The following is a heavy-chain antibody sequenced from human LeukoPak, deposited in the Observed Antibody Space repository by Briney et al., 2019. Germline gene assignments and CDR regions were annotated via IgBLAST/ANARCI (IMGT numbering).Heavy chain of an antibody. D-gene: IGHD4-17*01. CDR2: IYYSGGT. J-gene: IGHJ5*02. CDR1: RGSITSSY. V-gene: IGHV4-59*01. Sequence: SETLSLTCTVPRGSITSSYWSWIRQPPGKGLEWIGYIYYSGGTNYNPSLKSRVTISVDTSKNRFSLKLRSVTAADTAVYYCARAGTNDYGDLAGWFDPWGQGTLVIVSS. CDR3: ARAGTNDYGDLAGWFDP.